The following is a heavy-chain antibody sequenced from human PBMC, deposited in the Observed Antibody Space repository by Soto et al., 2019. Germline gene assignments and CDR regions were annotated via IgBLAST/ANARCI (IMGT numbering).Heavy chain of an antibody. CDR2: IYSGGST. J-gene: IGHJ6*04. CDR3: ARDVGV. CDR1: GFTVSHNY. Sequence: PGGSLRLSCAASGFTVSHNYMSWVRQAPGKGLEWVSVIYSGGSTYYADSVKGIFTISTDNSKNTLYLQTNSLRGEDTAVYYCARDVGVWGRGTTVTVSS. V-gene: IGHV3-66*01.